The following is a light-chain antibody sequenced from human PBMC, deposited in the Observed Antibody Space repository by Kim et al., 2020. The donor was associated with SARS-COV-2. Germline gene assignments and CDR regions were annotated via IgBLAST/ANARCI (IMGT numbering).Light chain of an antibody. Sequence: ASVGDRVTITCRASQSISCDLNWYQQKPGKAPKLLIYAASSLQSGVPSRFSGSGSGTDFTLTISSLQPEDFATYYCQQSYSTPLTFGGGTKVDIK. CDR1: QSISCD. CDR3: QQSYSTPLT. J-gene: IGKJ4*01. V-gene: IGKV1-39*01. CDR2: AAS.